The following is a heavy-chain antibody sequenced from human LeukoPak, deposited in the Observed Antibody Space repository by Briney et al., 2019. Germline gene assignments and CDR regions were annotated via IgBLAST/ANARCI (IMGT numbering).Heavy chain of an antibody. V-gene: IGHV3-21*01. CDR3: ARQIAAARFDY. CDR1: GFTFSSYG. Sequence: GGSLRLSCAASGFTFSSYGMNWVRQAPGKGLEWVSSISSSSSYIYYADSVKGRFTISRDNAKNSLYLQMNSLRAEDTAVYYCARQIAAARFDYWGQGTLVTVSS. CDR2: ISSSSSYI. D-gene: IGHD6-13*01. J-gene: IGHJ4*02.